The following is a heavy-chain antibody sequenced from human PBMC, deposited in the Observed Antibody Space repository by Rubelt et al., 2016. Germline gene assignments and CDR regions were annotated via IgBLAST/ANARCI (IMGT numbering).Heavy chain of an antibody. CDR3: TQNTPHTPI. CDR1: GYTFTDSS. Sequence: QVQLVQSGAEVKKPGASVKVSCKASGYTFTDSSMHWVRQAPGQGLEWMGRINPHSGGTSYAQKFQDRVNMTRDTSTSTAYVDLNRLRSDDTAVYYCTQNTPHTPIWGQGTLVTVSS. CDR2: INPHSGGT. J-gene: IGHJ4*02. V-gene: IGHV1-2*06. D-gene: IGHD2-15*01.